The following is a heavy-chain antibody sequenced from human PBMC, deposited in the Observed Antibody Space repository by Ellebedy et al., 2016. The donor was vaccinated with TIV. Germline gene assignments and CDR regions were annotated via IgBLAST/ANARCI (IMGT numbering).Heavy chain of an antibody. CDR2: IITILDIA. CDR3: ARGSAEGRAFDY. Sequence: AASVKVSCKASGGTFSSYALSWVRQAPGEGLEWMGRIITILDIANYAQKFQGRVTMTGDTPASTAYMELSSLTSEDTAMYYCARGSAEGRAFDYWGQGTLVTVSS. J-gene: IGHJ4*02. CDR1: GGTFSSYA. D-gene: IGHD3-10*01. V-gene: IGHV1-69*04.